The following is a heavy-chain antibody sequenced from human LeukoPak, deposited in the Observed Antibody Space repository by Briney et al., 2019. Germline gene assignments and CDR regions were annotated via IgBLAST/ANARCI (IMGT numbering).Heavy chain of an antibody. V-gene: IGHV1-8*02. J-gene: IGHJ6*02. CDR3: ARGFIDSSGYYYYYYGMDV. CDR1: GYTFTGYY. D-gene: IGHD3-22*01. Sequence: ASVKVSCKASGYTFTGYYMNWVRQATGQGLEWMGWINPNSGGTNYAQKFQGRVTMTRNTSISTAYTELSSLRSEDTAVYYCARGFIDSSGYYYYYYGMDVWGQGTTVTVSS. CDR2: INPNSGGT.